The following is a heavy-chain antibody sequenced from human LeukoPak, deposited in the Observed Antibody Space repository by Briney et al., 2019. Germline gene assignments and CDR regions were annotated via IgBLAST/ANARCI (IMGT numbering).Heavy chain of an antibody. CDR1: GYTFTGYY. CDR2: INPNSGGT. CDR3: ARAGVKYYYGSGSYGYYYYMDV. D-gene: IGHD3-10*01. J-gene: IGHJ6*03. Sequence: ASVKVSCKASGYTFTGYYMHWVRQAPGQGLEWMGWINPNSGGTNYAQKFQGRVTMTRDTSISTAYMELSRLRSDDTAVYYCARAGVKYYYGSGSYGYYYYMDVWGIGTTVTISS. V-gene: IGHV1-2*02.